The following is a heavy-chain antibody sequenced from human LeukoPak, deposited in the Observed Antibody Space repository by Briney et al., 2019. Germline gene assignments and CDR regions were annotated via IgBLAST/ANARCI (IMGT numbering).Heavy chain of an antibody. CDR3: ASQITISYYFDY. CDR2: MKQDGNEK. J-gene: IGHJ4*02. CDR1: GFTFRSFW. V-gene: IGHV3-7*01. D-gene: IGHD3-10*01. Sequence: WGVLRLSCSGFGFTFRSFWMGWVRQAPGKGLEWVANMKQDGNEKYYVDSVKGRFTISRDNAKNSLYLQMNSLRAEDTAVYYCASQITISYYFDYWGQGTLVTVSS.